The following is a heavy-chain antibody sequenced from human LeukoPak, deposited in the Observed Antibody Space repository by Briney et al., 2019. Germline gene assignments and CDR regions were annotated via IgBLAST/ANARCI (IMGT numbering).Heavy chain of an antibody. D-gene: IGHD6-19*01. CDR3: ARIDRAVAGTIDY. CDR1: GGSITTYF. V-gene: IGHV4-59*08. Sequence: SETLSLTCTVSGGSITTYFWSWIRQHPGKGLEWIGYIYYSGSTNYNPSLKSRVTMSVDTSKNQFSLKLSSVTAADTAVYYCARIDRAVAGTIDYWGQGTLVTVSS. J-gene: IGHJ4*02. CDR2: IYYSGST.